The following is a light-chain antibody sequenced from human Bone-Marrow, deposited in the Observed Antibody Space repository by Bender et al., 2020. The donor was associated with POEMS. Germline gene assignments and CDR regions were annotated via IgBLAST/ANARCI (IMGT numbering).Light chain of an antibody. CDR2: DVI. J-gene: IGLJ1*01. CDR3: SSYTTSSTYV. CDR1: SSDIGSYDH. Sequence: QSALTQPPSVSGSPGQSVTISCTGTSSDIGSYDHVSWYQQPPGTAPKLMIYDVINRPSGVSNRFSGSKSGNMASLTISGLQADDEADYYCSSYTTSSTYVFGTGTKVTV. V-gene: IGLV2-18*02.